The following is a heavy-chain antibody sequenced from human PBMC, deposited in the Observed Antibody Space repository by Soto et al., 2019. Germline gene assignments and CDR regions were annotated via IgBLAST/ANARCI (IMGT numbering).Heavy chain of an antibody. CDR2: INHSGST. Sequence: SETLSLTCAVYGGSFSGYYWSWIRQPPGKGLEWIGEINHSGSTNYNPSLKSRVTISVDTSKNQFSLKLSSVTAADTAVYYCATDSSGWYGAVDYWGQGTLVTVSS. V-gene: IGHV4-34*01. CDR3: ATDSSGWYGAVDY. J-gene: IGHJ4*02. D-gene: IGHD6-19*01. CDR1: GGSFSGYY.